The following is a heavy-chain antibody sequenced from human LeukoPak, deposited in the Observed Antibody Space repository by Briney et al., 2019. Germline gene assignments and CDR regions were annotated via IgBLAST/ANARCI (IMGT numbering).Heavy chain of an antibody. J-gene: IGHJ4*02. V-gene: IGHV3-23*01. CDR1: GITLSNYG. CDR3: AKRGVVVRVILIGFHKEAYYFDS. Sequence: GGSLRLSCAVSGITLSNYGMSWVRQAPGKGLEWVAGISGSGGSTNYADSVKGRFTISRDNPKNTLYLQMNSLRAEDTAVYFCAKRGVVVRVILIGFHKEAYYFDSWGQGALVSVSS. CDR2: ISGSGGST. D-gene: IGHD3-10*01.